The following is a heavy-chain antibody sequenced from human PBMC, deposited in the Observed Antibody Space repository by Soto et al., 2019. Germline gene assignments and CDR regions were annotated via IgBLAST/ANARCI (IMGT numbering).Heavy chain of an antibody. V-gene: IGHV1-69*12. CDR1: GGTFSSYA. J-gene: IGHJ4*02. CDR2: IIPIFGTA. D-gene: IGHD6-19*01. Sequence: QVQLVQSGAEVKKPGSSVKVSCKASGGTFSSYAISWVRQAPGQGLEWMGGIIPIFGTANYAQKFQGRVTITADESTSTADMELSSLRSEDTAVYYCARGRIAVAGTGFDYWGQGTLVTVSS. CDR3: ARGRIAVAGTGFDY.